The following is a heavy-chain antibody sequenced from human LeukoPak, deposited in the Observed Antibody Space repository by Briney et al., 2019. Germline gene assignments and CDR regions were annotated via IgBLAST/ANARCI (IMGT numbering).Heavy chain of an antibody. Sequence: GGTLRLSCAASGFTFSSYAMSRVRQAPGKGLEWVSAISGSGGSTYYADSVKGRFTISRDNSENTLYLQMNSLRAEDTAVYYCAKDFGGGYGDKRYFDYWGQGTLVTVSS. CDR2: ISGSGGST. J-gene: IGHJ4*02. CDR3: AKDFGGGYGDKRYFDY. V-gene: IGHV3-23*01. D-gene: IGHD4-17*01. CDR1: GFTFSSYA.